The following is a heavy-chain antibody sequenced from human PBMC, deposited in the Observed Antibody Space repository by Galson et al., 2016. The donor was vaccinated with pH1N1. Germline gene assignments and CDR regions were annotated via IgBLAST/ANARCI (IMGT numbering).Heavy chain of an antibody. CDR1: GFTFSIFA. V-gene: IGHV3-30-3*01. Sequence: SLRLSCAASGFTFSIFAMHWVRQAPGEGLEWVAVISSSGDNIFYADSVKGRFTISIDSSKNTLFLQMNNLRPEDTAFYYCARVRSSGYNYAQQFVDWGQGTLVTVSS. J-gene: IGHJ4*02. D-gene: IGHD5-18*01. CDR2: ISSSGDNI. CDR3: ARVRSSGYNYAQQFVD.